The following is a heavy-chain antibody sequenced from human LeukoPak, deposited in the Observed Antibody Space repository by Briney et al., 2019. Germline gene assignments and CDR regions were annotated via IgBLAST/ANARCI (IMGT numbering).Heavy chain of an antibody. V-gene: IGHV4-34*01. J-gene: IGHJ4*02. CDR1: GGSFSGYY. D-gene: IGHD1-1*01. Sequence: SETLSLTCAVYGGSFSGYYWSWIRQPPGKGLEWIGEINHSGSTNYNPSLKSRVTISVDTSKNQFSLKLSSVTAADTAVYYCASFAGTTTGYYFDYWGQGTLVTVSS. CDR2: INHSGST. CDR3: ASFAGTTTGYYFDY.